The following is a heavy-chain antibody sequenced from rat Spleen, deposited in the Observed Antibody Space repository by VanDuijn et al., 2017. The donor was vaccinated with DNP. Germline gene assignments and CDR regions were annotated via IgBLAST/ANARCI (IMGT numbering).Heavy chain of an antibody. D-gene: IGHD4-1*01. CDR2: ISVGGGNT. CDR1: GFTFSKEA. V-gene: IGHV5S13*01. Sequence: EVRLVESGGGLVQPGRSLKLSCAVSGFTFSKEAMAWVRQAPTKGLEWVASISVGGGNTYYRDFVKGRFTISRDNAENAQYLQMDSLRSEDTATYYCARRGDGYKYFDKWGQGVMVTVSS. J-gene: IGHJ2*01. CDR3: ARRGDGYKYFDK.